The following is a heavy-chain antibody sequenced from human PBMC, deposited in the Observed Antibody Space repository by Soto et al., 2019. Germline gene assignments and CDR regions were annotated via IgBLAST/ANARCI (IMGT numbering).Heavy chain of an antibody. D-gene: IGHD2-21*02. CDR2: IPQDGVDG. J-gene: IGHJ6*02. CDR1: GFVFSMYS. V-gene: IGHV3-7*03. Sequence: DVKLVESGGGLVQPGDSLRLCCEVSGFVFSMYSMSWVRQTPGKGLEWVAKIPQDGVDGHYADSVKGRFTISRDNGKNSLSLQMNNLRAEDKAVYYCARDHLILPAHDFFYGSDVWGRGATVTVSS. CDR3: ARDHLILPAHDFFYGSDV.